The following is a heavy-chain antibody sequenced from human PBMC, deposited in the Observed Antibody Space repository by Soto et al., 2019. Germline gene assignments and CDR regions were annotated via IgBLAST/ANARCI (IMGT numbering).Heavy chain of an antibody. CDR3: APSCRYFDN. CDR2: SSRRGTNT. Sequence: LRLSCAADGSISTTTPLSWVRRAPGTVREGVSSSSRRGTNTYYAGSVTGRFIISRDNLKNTGRVQMNGLGVEDTAIYYYAPSCRYFDNRGQRPRVAVAS. J-gene: IGHJ4*02. V-gene: IGHV3-23*01. CDR1: GSISTTTP.